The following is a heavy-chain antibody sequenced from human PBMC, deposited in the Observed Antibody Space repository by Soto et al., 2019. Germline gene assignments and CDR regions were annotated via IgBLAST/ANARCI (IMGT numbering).Heavy chain of an antibody. V-gene: IGHV3-53*01. CDR3: ARASDLLHAYFGMDV. CDR1: GISISSSY. CDR2: IYSGTNT. J-gene: IGHJ6*02. Sequence: PGESLKISCAASGISISSSYMSWVRQAPGKGLEWVSLIYSGTNTYYEASVKGRFTISRDNSKNTLYLQMNRLRAEDTAVYYCARASDLLHAYFGMDVWGQGTTVTVSS. D-gene: IGHD3-3*01.